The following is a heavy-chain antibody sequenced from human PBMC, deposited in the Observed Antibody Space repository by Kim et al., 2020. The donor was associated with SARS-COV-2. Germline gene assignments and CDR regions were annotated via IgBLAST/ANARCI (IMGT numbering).Heavy chain of an antibody. CDR2: ISGGGGTT. D-gene: IGHD6-13*01. CDR1: GFTFNSYA. CDR3: SRDSSSTWFIGYYGMDV. V-gene: IGHV3-23*01. Sequence: GGSLRLSCSASGFTFNSYAMSWVRQAPGKGLEWVSAISGGGGTTYYADSVKGRFTISRDNSKNTLHLEMNGLGAEDTAVYYCSRDSSSTWFIGYYGMDVWGQGTTVTVSS. J-gene: IGHJ6*02.